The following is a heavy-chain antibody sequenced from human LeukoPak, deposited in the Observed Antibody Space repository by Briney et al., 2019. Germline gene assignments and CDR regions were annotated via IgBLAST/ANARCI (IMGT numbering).Heavy chain of an antibody. J-gene: IGHJ4*02. CDR3: STTSGYYSPFDY. V-gene: IGHV1-2*02. Sequence: ASVKVSCKASGYTFTGYYIHWVRQAPGQGLEWMGWINPNSGGTNFAQRFQGRVTMTRETSISTAYMELSRLRSDDTAVYYCSTTSGYYSPFDYWGQGTLATVSS. CDR1: GYTFTGYY. D-gene: IGHD3-22*01. CDR2: INPNSGGT.